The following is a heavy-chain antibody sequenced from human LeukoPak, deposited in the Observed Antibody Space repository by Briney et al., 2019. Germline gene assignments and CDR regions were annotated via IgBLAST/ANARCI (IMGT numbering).Heavy chain of an antibody. CDR2: IYHSGST. CDR3: ARRGYYYGSGSYYKRPRWFDP. CDR1: GYSISSGYY. J-gene: IGHJ5*02. Sequence: SETLSLTCTVSGYSISSGYYWGWIRQPPGKGLEWIGSIYHSGSTYYNPSLKSRVTISVDTSKNQFSLKLSSVTAADTAVYYCARRGYYYGSGSYYKRPRWFDPWGQGTLVTVSS. V-gene: IGHV4-38-2*02. D-gene: IGHD3-10*01.